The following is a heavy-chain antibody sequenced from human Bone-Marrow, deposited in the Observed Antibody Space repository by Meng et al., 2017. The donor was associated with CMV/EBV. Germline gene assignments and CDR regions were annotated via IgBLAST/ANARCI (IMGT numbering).Heavy chain of an antibody. CDR1: GFTFSSYW. D-gene: IGHD2-2*01. CDR2: IRQDGSEK. J-gene: IGHJ4*02. Sequence: GESLKISCTGSGFTFSSYWMSWVRQAPGKGLEWVANIRQDGSEKHYVDSVKGRFTISRDNTKNSLYLEMNTLRAEDTAVYHCARICVTGRACYHFDSWGQGALVIVSS. CDR3: ARICVTGRACYHFDS. V-gene: IGHV3-7*01.